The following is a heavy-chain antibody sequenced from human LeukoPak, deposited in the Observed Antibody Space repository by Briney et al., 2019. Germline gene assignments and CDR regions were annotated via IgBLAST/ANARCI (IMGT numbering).Heavy chain of an antibody. Sequence: GGSLRLSCAASGFTFSTFSTYSMNWVRQAPGKGLEWVSFISTSSSYKYYADSVKGRFTISRDNAKNSLYLQMNSLRAEDTAVYYCAKDDRHGDYADAFDIWGQGTMVTVSS. CDR3: AKDDRHGDYADAFDI. CDR1: GFTFSTFSTYS. J-gene: IGHJ3*02. D-gene: IGHD4-17*01. V-gene: IGHV3-21*04. CDR2: ISTSSSYK.